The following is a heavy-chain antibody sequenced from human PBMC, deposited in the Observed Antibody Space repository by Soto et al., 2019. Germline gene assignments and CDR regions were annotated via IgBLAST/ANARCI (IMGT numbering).Heavy chain of an antibody. CDR1: GGSISSGGYY. CDR2: IYYSGST. V-gene: IGHV4-31*03. D-gene: IGHD6-13*01. J-gene: IGHJ4*02. Sequence: SETLSLTCTVSGGSISSGGYYWSWIRQHPGKGLEWIGYIYYSGSTYYNPSLKSRVTISVDTSKNQFSLKLSSVTAADTAVYYCARYAAARSYYFDYWGQGTLVTVSS. CDR3: ARYAAARSYYFDY.